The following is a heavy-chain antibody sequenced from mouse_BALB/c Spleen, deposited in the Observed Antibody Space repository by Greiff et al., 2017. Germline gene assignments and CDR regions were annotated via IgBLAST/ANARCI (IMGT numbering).Heavy chain of an antibody. J-gene: IGHJ2*01. V-gene: IGHV1S22*01. CDR1: GYTFPSYW. D-gene: IGHD2-12*01. CDR3: TRGYYNYVGPFDD. Sequence: LQQPGSELVRPGASVKLSCKASGYTFPSYWMHWVKQRPGQGLEWIGNIYPGSGSTNYDEKFKSKATLTVATSSSTAYMQLSSLTSEDSAVYYCTRGYYNYVGPFDDWGQGTTLTVSA. CDR2: IYPGSGST.